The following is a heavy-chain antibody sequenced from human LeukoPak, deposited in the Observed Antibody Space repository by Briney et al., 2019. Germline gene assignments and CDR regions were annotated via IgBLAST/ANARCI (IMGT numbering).Heavy chain of an antibody. CDR1: GGSISSYY. Sequence: SETLSLTCTVSGGSISSYYWSWIRQPPGKGLEWIGYIYYSGSTNYNPSLKSRVTISVDTSKNQFSLKLSSVTAADTAVYYCARSRSPYGDYGLFWFDPWGQGTLVTVSS. D-gene: IGHD4-17*01. CDR3: ARSRSPYGDYGLFWFDP. V-gene: IGHV4-59*01. CDR2: IYYSGST. J-gene: IGHJ5*02.